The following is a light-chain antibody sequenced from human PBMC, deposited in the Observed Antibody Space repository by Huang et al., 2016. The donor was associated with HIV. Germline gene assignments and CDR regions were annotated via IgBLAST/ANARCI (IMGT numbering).Light chain of an antibody. V-gene: IGKV1-39*01. CDR3: QQSYRTPIT. CDR1: QSISSD. J-gene: IGKJ5*01. CDR2: AAS. Sequence: DIQMTQSPSSLSASVGDRVTITCRASQSISSDLNLYQQKPGQAPKLLIYAASSLQSWVPARFSGSGSGTDFSLTISSLQPEDFATYYCQQSYRTPITFGQGTRLEIK.